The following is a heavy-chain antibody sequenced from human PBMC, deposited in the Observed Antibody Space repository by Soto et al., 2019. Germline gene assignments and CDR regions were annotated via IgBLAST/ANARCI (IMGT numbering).Heavy chain of an antibody. CDR3: AKFYYGDYSYYYYGVDY. V-gene: IGHV3-23*01. CDR1: GFTFSSYA. Sequence: EVQVLESGGGLVQPGGSLRLSCAASGFTFSSYAMSWVRQAPGKGPEWVSAISGSGDRTRYADSVQGRFTISSDTTKHTLYLQMNSLSAEDTAVYYCAKFYYGDYSYYYYGVDYWGQGTTVTVSS. J-gene: IGHJ6*02. D-gene: IGHD4-17*01. CDR2: ISGSGDRT.